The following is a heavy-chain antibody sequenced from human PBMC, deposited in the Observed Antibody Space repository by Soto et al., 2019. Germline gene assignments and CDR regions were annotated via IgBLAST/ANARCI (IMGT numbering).Heavy chain of an antibody. J-gene: IGHJ4*02. Sequence: QVHLAESGGGVVQPGRFLRLSCVASGFRFGDSGMHWVRQAPGKGLEWVAGIWSDSRNEHSADSMEGRFTISRDNSRKTVYLQMNSLRGEDGAFYYLGRSNRSSGSSGRGGGFDYWGQGALVPVSS. CDR1: GFRFGDSG. CDR3: GRSNRSSGSSGRGGGFDY. D-gene: IGHD3-10*01. CDR2: IWSDSRNE. V-gene: IGHV3-33*01.